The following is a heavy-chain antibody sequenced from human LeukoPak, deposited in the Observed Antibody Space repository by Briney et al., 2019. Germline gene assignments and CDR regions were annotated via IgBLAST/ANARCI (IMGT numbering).Heavy chain of an antibody. J-gene: IGHJ3*02. V-gene: IGHV1-69*02. CDR1: GGTFSSYT. D-gene: IGHD3-3*01. CDR3: ARAIFGVVIKDENAFDI. CDR2: IIPILGIA. Sequence: SVKVSCKASGGTFSSYTISWVRQAPGQGLEWMGRIIPILGIANYAQKFQGRVTITADKSTSTAYMELSSLRSEDTAVYYCARAIFGVVIKDENAFDIWGQGAMVTVSS.